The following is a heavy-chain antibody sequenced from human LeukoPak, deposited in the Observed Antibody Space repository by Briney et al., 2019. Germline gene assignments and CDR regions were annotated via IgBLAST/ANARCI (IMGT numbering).Heavy chain of an antibody. J-gene: IGHJ4*02. V-gene: IGHV4-59*01. CDR3: ASGRPLGFDY. CDR2: IYYSGTT. Sequence: SETLSLTCTVSGDSISSYCWTWIRQPPGKGLEWIGCIYYSGTTNYNPSLKSRVTISVDTSKNQFSLKLSSVTAADTAVYYCASGRPLGFDYWGQGTLVTVSS. CDR1: GDSISSYC. D-gene: IGHD1-26*01.